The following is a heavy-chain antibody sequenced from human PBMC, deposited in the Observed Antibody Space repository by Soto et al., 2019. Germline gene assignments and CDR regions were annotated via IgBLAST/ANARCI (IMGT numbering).Heavy chain of an antibody. D-gene: IGHD3-10*01. CDR3: AKPPGWLGELYCFDY. CDR1: GFTFSSYG. CDR2: ISYDGSNK. V-gene: IGHV3-30*18. Sequence: PGGSLRLSCAASGFTFSSYGMHWVRQAPGKGLEWVAVISYDGSNKYYADSVKGRFTISRDNSKNTLYLQMNSLRAEDTAVYYCAKPPGWLGELYCFDYWGQGTLVTVSS. J-gene: IGHJ4*02.